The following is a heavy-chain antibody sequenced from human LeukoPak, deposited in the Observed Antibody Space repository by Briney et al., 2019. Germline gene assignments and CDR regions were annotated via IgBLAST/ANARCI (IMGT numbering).Heavy chain of an antibody. CDR1: GFTFSSYG. Sequence: AGGSLRLSCAASGFTFSSYGMHWVRQAPGKGLEWVAVISYDGSNKYYADSVKGRFTISRDNSKNTLYLQMNSLRAEDTAVYYCAKETTEWELQSSFDYWGQGTLVTVSS. CDR3: AKETTEWELQSSFDY. V-gene: IGHV3-30*18. CDR2: ISYDGSNK. J-gene: IGHJ4*02. D-gene: IGHD1-26*01.